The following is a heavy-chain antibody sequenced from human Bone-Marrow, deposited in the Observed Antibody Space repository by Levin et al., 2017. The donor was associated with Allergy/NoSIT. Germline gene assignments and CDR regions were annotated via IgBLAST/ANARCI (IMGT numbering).Heavy chain of an antibody. V-gene: IGHV3-30*18. CDR1: GFTFSSYD. CDR3: AKADCSGGSCNSMDAFDI. Sequence: GGSLRLSCAASGFTFSSYDMHWVRQAPGKGLEWVAVISDDGGNKYYVDSVKGRFTISRDNSKNTLYLQMNSLRAEDTAVYYCAKADCSGGSCNSMDAFDIWGQGTMVTVSS. CDR2: ISDDGGNK. J-gene: IGHJ3*02. D-gene: IGHD2-15*01.